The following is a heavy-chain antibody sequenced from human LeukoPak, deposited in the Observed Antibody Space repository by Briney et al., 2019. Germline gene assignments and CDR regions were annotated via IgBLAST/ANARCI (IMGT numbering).Heavy chain of an antibody. Sequence: GGSLRLSCAASGFTFSGSAMHWVRQAPGKGLEWVAFINYDGSNKYYADSVKGRFTISRDNSKNTLYLEINSLSADDTAVYYCARSNGENDYWGQGTLVTVSS. CDR2: INYDGSNK. V-gene: IGHV3-30*04. CDR1: GFTFSGSA. D-gene: IGHD4-17*01. CDR3: ARSNGENDY. J-gene: IGHJ4*02.